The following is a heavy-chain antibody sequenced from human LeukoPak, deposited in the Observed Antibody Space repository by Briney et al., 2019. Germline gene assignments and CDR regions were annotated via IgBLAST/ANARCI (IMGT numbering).Heavy chain of an antibody. D-gene: IGHD2-2*02. V-gene: IGHV3-11*04. CDR3: ARDLAGYCSSTSCYRDAFDI. Sequence: PGGSLRLSCAASGFTFSDYYMSWIRQAPGKGLEWVSYISSSGSTIYYADSVKGRFTISRDNAKDSLYLQMNSLRAEDTAVYYCARDLAGYCSSTSCYRDAFDIWGQGTMVTVSS. CDR1: GFTFSDYY. J-gene: IGHJ3*02. CDR2: ISSSGSTI.